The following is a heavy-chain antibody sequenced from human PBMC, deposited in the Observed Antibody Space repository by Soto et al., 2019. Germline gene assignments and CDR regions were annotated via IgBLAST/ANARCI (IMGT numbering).Heavy chain of an antibody. Sequence: QVQLVQSGAEVKKPGASVKVSCKASGYTFTSYYMHWVRQAPGQGLEWMGIINPSGGSTSYAQKFQRRVTMSRDTSSSRVYMELSSMRSEDTAVYYCARGGGGGSYRPFDYWGQGTLVTVSS. D-gene: IGHD1-26*01. CDR2: INPSGGST. CDR1: GYTFTSYY. J-gene: IGHJ4*02. V-gene: IGHV1-46*01. CDR3: ARGGGGGSYRPFDY.